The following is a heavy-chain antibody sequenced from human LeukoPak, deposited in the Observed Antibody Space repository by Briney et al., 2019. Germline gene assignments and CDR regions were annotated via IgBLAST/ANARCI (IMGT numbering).Heavy chain of an antibody. V-gene: IGHV3-21*01. J-gene: IGHJ4*02. Sequence: GGSLRLSCAASGFTFSSYSMSWVRQAPGKGLEWVSSISDNSYWIYYADSVEGRFIISRDNAKNSLYLQMNSLRAEDMALYYCAKDKSSGSSSGLDYWGQGTLVTVSS. CDR1: GFTFSSYS. CDR2: ISDNSYWI. CDR3: AKDKSSGSSSGLDY. D-gene: IGHD3-10*01.